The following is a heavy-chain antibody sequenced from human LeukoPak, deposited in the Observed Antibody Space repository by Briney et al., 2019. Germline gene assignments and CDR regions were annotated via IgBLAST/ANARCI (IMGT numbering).Heavy chain of an antibody. CDR3: ARQLWNYFDY. CDR2: IYYSGST. Sequence: ASETLSLTCTVSGGSISSYYWSWIRQPPGKGLDWIGYIYYSGSTIYNPSLKSRVTISVDTSKNHFSLKLSSVTAADTAVYYCARQLWNYFDYWGQGTLVTVSS. V-gene: IGHV4-59*08. D-gene: IGHD5-18*01. J-gene: IGHJ4*02. CDR1: GGSISSYY.